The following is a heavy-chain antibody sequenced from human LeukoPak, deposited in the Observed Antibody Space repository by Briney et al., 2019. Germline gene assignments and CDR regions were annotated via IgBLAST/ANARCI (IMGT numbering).Heavy chain of an antibody. D-gene: IGHD3-10*01. CDR2: ISSSSSTI. CDR1: GFTFSSYS. J-gene: IGHJ4*02. Sequence: GGSLRLSCAASGFTFSSYSMNWVRQAPGKGLEWVSYISSSSSTIYYADSVKGRFTISRDNAKNSPYLQMNSLRAEDTAVYYCARDRLVRGVVQLRFDYWGQGTLVTVSS. CDR3: ARDRLVRGVVQLRFDY. V-gene: IGHV3-48*01.